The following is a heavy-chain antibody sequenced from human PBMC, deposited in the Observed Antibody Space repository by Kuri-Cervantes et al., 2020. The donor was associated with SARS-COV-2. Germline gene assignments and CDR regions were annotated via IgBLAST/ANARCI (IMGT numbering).Heavy chain of an antibody. CDR3: ASRGTTVPAGNY. CDR1: GHTLTNHW. V-gene: IGHV5-51*01. J-gene: IGHJ4*02. CDR2: IYPGDSDT. D-gene: IGHD4-17*01. Sequence: GESLKISCKASGHTLTNHWIGWVRQMPGKGLEWVGIIYPGDSDTRYSPSFQGQVTISADKSITTAYLQWSGLKASDTAIYYCASRGTTVPAGNYWGQGTLVTVSS.